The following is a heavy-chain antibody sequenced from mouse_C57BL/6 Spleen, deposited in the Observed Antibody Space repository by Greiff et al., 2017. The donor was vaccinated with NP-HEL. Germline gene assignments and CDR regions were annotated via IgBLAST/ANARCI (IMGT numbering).Heavy chain of an antibody. V-gene: IGHV1-55*01. D-gene: IGHD1-1*01. CDR1: GYTFTSYW. CDR2: IYPGSGST. Sequence: QVQLQQPGAELVKPGASVKMSCKASGYTFTSYWITWVKQRPGQGLEWIGDIYPGSGSTNYNEKFKSKATLTVDTSSSTAYMQLSSLTSEDSAVYYCARGPYYYGSSYWYFEVWGTGTTVTASS. J-gene: IGHJ1*03. CDR3: ARGPYYYGSSYWYFEV.